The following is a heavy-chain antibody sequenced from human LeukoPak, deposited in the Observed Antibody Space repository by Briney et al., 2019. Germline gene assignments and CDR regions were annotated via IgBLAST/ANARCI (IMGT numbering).Heavy chain of an antibody. D-gene: IGHD6-19*01. Sequence: NPSQTLSLTCTVSGGSISSGSYYWSWIRQPAGKGLEWIGRIYTSGSTNYNPSLKSRVTISVDTSKNQFSLKLSSVTAADTAVYYCARDSGIAVAGTVRYYYYYMDVWGKGTTVTISS. CDR2: IYTSGST. CDR1: GGSISSGSYY. V-gene: IGHV4-61*02. J-gene: IGHJ6*03. CDR3: ARDSGIAVAGTVRYYYYYMDV.